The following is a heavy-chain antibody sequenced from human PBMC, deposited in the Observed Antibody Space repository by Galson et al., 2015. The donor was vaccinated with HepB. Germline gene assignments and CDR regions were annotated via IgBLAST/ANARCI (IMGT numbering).Heavy chain of an antibody. CDR3: ARGSAFSYGSFES. J-gene: IGHJ4*02. CDR1: GGSTSSGNYY. D-gene: IGHD5-18*01. V-gene: IGHV4-31*03. Sequence: TLSLTCSVSGGSTSSGNYYWNWIRQHPGKGLEWIGYIFYSGSTHYNPSLKSRLTISIDTSKNQLSLKLSSVTAADTAVYYCARGSAFSYGSFESWGQGTLVTVSS. CDR2: IFYSGST.